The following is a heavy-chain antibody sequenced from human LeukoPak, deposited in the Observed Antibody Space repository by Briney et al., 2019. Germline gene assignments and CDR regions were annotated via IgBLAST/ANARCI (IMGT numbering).Heavy chain of an antibody. V-gene: IGHV3-64*01. CDR1: GFTFSSYA. J-gene: IGHJ6*03. D-gene: IGHD5-12*01. Sequence: GGSLRLSCAASGFTFSSYAMHWVRQAPGKGLEYVSAISSNGGSAYYANSVKGRFTISRDNSKNTLYLQMGSLRAEDMAVYYCAREDSGYDYGGAYYYYYYYMDVWGKGTTVTVSS. CDR2: ISSNGGSA. CDR3: AREDSGYDYGGAYYYYYYYMDV.